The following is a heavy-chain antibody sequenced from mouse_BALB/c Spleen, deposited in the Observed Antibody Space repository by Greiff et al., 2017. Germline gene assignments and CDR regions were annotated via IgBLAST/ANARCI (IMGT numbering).Heavy chain of an antibody. CDR1: GYSITSGYY. CDR3: ALNWDVAY. CDR2: ISYDGSN. J-gene: IGHJ3*01. D-gene: IGHD4-1*01. V-gene: IGHV3-6*02. Sequence: ESGPGLVKPSQSLSLTCSVTGYSITSGYYWNWIRQFPGNKLEWMGYISYDGSNNYNPSLKNRISITRDTSKNQFFLKLNSVTTEDTATYYCALNWDVAYWGQGTLVTVSA.